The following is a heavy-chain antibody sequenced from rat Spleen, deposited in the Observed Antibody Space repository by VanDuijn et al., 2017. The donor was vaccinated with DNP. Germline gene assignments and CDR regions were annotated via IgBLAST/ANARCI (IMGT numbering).Heavy chain of an antibody. V-gene: IGHV3-1*01. CDR2: ISYSGST. Sequence: EVQLQESGPGLVKPSQSLSLTCSVTGYSITSNYWGWIRKFPGDKMEGIGHISYSGSTTYNPSLESRISITRDTSKNQFFLHLNSVTTADTATYYCARQPSGMDYWGQGVMVIVSS. CDR3: ARQPSGMDY. CDR1: GYSITSNY. D-gene: IGHD1-4*01. J-gene: IGHJ2*01.